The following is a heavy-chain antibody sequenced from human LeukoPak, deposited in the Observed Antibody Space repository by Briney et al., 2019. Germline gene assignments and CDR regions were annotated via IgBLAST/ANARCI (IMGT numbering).Heavy chain of an antibody. CDR2: ISTLNGNT. Sequence: ASVKVSCKASGYTFTTYGISWVRQAPGQGLEWIGWISTLNGNTHYAQKFQGRVIMTTDTSTSTAYMELRSLRSDDTAVYYCARDIEYDILTGYYHFDCWGQGTLVTVSS. CDR3: ARDIEYDILTGYYHFDC. D-gene: IGHD3-9*01. V-gene: IGHV1-18*01. J-gene: IGHJ4*02. CDR1: GYTFTTYG.